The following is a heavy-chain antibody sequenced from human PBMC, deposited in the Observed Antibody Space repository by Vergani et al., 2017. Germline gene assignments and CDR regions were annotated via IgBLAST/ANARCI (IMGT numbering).Heavy chain of an antibody. CDR1: GGSISSYY. Sequence: QVQLQESGPGLVKPSETLSLTCTVSGGSISSYYWSWIRQPPGKGLEWIGYIYYSGSTNYNPSLKSRVTISVDTSKNQFSLKLSSVTAADTAVYYCARGSSGYYQRTYYFDYWGQGTLVTVSS. CDR2: IYYSGST. D-gene: IGHD3-22*01. CDR3: ARGSSGYYQRTYYFDY. J-gene: IGHJ4*02. V-gene: IGHV4-59*01.